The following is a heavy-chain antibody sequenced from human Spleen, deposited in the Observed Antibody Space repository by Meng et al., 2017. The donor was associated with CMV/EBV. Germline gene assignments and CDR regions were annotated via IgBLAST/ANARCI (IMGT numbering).Heavy chain of an antibody. CDR2: IKQTGSEK. V-gene: IGHV3-7*01. CDR3: ARWDPVGSIFDY. J-gene: IGHJ4*02. Sequence: GGSLRLSCAASGFIFRSYWLSWVRQAPGKGLEWVANIKQTGSEKYYVDSVRGRFTISRDNAKSSLYLQMNSLRAEDTAVYYCARWDPVGSIFDYWGQGTLFPFSS. D-gene: IGHD1-26*01. CDR1: GFIFRSYW.